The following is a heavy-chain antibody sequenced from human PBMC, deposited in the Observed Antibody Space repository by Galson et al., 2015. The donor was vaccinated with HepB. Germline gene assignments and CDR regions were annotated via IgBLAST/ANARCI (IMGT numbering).Heavy chain of an antibody. CDR3: TSLDSSGYLY. J-gene: IGHJ4*02. CDR2: IRSKANSDAT. V-gene: IGHV3-73*01. CDR1: GFTFSGSA. D-gene: IGHD3-22*01. Sequence: SLRLSCAASGFTFSGSAMHWVRQASGKGLEWVGRIRSKANSDATTYAASVKGRFSISRDDSKNTAYLQMNSLKTEDTAMYYCTSLDSSGYLYWGQGTLVTGSS.